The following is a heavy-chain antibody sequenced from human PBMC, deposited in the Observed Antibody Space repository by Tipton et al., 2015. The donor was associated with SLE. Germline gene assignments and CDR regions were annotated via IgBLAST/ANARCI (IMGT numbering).Heavy chain of an antibody. CDR3: ARAIGNQGDFWSGYYLDY. CDR2: ISGSGSST. V-gene: IGHV3-23*04. Sequence: VQLVQSGGGLVQPGGSLRLSCAASGFDFSSYSMHWVRQAPGKGLEWVAAISGSGSSTYHADSVRGRFTISRDSSKNTLYLRMDSLRAEDTAVYYCARAIGNQGDFWSGYYLDYWGQGTLVTVSS. CDR1: GFDFSSYS. D-gene: IGHD3-3*01. J-gene: IGHJ4*02.